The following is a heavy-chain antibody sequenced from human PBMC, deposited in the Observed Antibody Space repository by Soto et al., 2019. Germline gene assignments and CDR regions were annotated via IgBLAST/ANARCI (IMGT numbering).Heavy chain of an antibody. D-gene: IGHD3-3*01. CDR1: GFTFSSYS. V-gene: IGHV3-21*01. Sequence: GGSLRLSCAASGFTFSSYSMNWVRQAPGKGLEWVSSISSSSSYIYYADSVKGRFTISRDNAKNSLYLQMNSLRAEDTAVYYCARDLADFWSGYYCYWGQGTLVTVSS. CDR2: ISSSSSYI. CDR3: ARDLADFWSGYYCY. J-gene: IGHJ4*02.